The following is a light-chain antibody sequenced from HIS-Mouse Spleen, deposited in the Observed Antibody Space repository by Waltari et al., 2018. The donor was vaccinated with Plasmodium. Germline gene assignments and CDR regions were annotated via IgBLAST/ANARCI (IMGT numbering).Light chain of an antibody. CDR1: QSVSSN. Sequence: EIVMTQSPATLSVSSVESATLSCRASQSVSSNLAWYQQKPGQAPRLLIYGASTRATGIPARFSGSGSGTEFTLTISSLQSEDFAVYYCQQYNNWSFTFGPGTKVDIK. CDR2: GAS. J-gene: IGKJ3*01. V-gene: IGKV3-15*01. CDR3: QQYNNWSFT.